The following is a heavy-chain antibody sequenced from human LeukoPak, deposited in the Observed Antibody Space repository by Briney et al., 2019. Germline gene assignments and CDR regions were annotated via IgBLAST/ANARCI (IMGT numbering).Heavy chain of an antibody. CDR3: ARSVLDSSSVFDY. Sequence: SVKVSCKASGGTFGSYAISWVRQAPGQGLEWMGGIIPIFGTANYAQKFQGRVTITADESTSTAYMELSSLRSEDTAVYYCARSVLDSSSVFDYWGQGTLVTVSS. D-gene: IGHD6-6*01. CDR1: GGTFGSYA. V-gene: IGHV1-69*13. CDR2: IIPIFGTA. J-gene: IGHJ4*02.